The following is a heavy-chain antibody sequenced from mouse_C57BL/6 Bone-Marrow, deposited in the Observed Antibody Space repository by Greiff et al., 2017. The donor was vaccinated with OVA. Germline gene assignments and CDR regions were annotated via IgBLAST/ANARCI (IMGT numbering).Heavy chain of an antibody. CDR3: ARRYLSFDY. V-gene: IGHV1-76*01. Sequence: QVQLQQSGAELVRPGASVKLPCKASGYTFTDYYINWVKQRPGQGLEWIARIYPGSGNTYYNEKFKGKATLTAEKSSSTAYMQLSSLTSEDSAVYFCARRYLSFDYWGQGTTLTVSS. CDR1: GYTFTDYY. CDR2: IYPGSGNT. J-gene: IGHJ2*01.